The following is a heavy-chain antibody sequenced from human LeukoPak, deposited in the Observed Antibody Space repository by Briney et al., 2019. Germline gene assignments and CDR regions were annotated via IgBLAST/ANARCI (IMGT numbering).Heavy chain of an antibody. D-gene: IGHD3-22*01. V-gene: IGHV4-4*07. CDR2: IYTSGST. CDR1: GGSISSYY. CDR3: AREVPSRAYDSSGYYFGY. J-gene: IGHJ4*02. Sequence: SETLSLTCTVSGGSISSYYWSWIRQPAGKGLEWIGRIYTSGSTNYNPSLKSRVTMSVDTSKNQFSLKLSSVTAADTAVYYCAREVPSRAYDSSGYYFGYWGQGTLVTVSS.